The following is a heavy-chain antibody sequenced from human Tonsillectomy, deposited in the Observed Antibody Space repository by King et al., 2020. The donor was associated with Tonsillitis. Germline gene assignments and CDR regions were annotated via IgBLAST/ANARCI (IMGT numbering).Heavy chain of an antibody. CDR3: TTVFFVPVLSDYDILAGPSGS. V-gene: IGHV3-15*01. CDR2: IKRRVDGETT. D-gene: IGHD3-9*01. Sequence: EVQLVESGGGLVKPGGSLRLTCAASGFTFNNAWMNWVRQAPGKGPEWVGRIKRRVDGETTDYAAPVKGRFTISRDDSKNTLYLQMDSLKTEDTAVYYCTTVFFVPVLSDYDILAGPSGSWGQGSLVTVSS. J-gene: IGHJ1*01. CDR1: GFTFNNAW.